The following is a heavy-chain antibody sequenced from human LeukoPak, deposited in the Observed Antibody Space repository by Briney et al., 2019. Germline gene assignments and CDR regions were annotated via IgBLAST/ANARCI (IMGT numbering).Heavy chain of an antibody. CDR3: ARRGVGVFTEN. D-gene: IGHD1-26*01. CDR2: TYPTNSNT. V-gene: IGHV5-51*01. CDR1: GYVFTSVW. J-gene: IGHJ4*02. Sequence: GESLQISCKASGYVFTSVWIGWVRQMPGKGLEWMAITYPTNSNTIYSPSFEGQVTISADKSISTAYLQWSSLKASDTAIYYCARRGVGVFTENWGQGTLVTVSS.